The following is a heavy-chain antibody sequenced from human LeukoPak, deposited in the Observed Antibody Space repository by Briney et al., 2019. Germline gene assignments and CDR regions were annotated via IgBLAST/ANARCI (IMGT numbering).Heavy chain of an antibody. J-gene: IGHJ4*02. Sequence: GGSLRLSCAASGFTFSSYWMHWVRQVPGKGLEWVSLSRADDYSTYYADSVKGRFTISRDNSKNTMYLQMNSLRAEDTAIYYCASRPSNTWAGPLDFWGQGTLVTVSS. D-gene: IGHD6-13*01. CDR2: SRADDYST. V-gene: IGHV3-23*01. CDR3: ASRPSNTWAGPLDF. CDR1: GFTFSSYW.